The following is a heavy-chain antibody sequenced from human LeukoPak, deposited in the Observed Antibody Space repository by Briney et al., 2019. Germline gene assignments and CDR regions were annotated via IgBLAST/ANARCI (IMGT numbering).Heavy chain of an antibody. Sequence: SETLSLTCTVSGGSISSSSYYWGWIRQPPGKGLEWIGSIYYSGSTYYNPSLKSRVTISVDTSKNQFSLKLSSVTAADTAVYYCARHRLGVSRFLEWLSPEAFDIWGQGTMVTVSS. CDR2: IYYSGST. J-gene: IGHJ3*02. CDR1: GGSISSSSYY. CDR3: ARHRLGVSRFLEWLSPEAFDI. D-gene: IGHD3-3*01. V-gene: IGHV4-39*01.